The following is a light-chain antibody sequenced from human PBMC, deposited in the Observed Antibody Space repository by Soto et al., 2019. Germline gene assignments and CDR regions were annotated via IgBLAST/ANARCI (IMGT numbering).Light chain of an antibody. CDR2: GAF. J-gene: IGKJ2*01. CDR1: QSVTSSY. Sequence: EVVLTQSPDTLSLSPGERATFSCRASQSVTSSYLAWYQQKPGQAPRLLIYGAFSRATGVPDGFSGSGSGTDFTLTITRLEPEDFAVYYCQHYGPSPLMYTFGQGTKLGVK. V-gene: IGKV3-20*01. CDR3: QHYGPSPLMYT.